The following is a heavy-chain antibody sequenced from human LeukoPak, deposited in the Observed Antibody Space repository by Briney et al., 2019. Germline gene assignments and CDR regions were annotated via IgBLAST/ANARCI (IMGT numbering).Heavy chain of an antibody. D-gene: IGHD2-2*01. V-gene: IGHV3-33*01. CDR3: AREYQLVLWY. Sequence: PGGSLRLSCAASGFTFSDYGMHWVRQAPGKGLEWVAVVWYDGNNKFYADSVKGRFTISRDSSKNTLYLQMDSLRAEDTAVYYCAREYQLVLWYWGQGTLVTVSS. CDR2: VWYDGNNK. J-gene: IGHJ4*02. CDR1: GFTFSDYG.